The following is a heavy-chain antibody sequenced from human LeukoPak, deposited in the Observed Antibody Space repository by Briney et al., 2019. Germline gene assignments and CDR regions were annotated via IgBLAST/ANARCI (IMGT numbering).Heavy chain of an antibody. CDR1: GFTFSSYW. CDR2: INSDGSST. J-gene: IGHJ4*02. D-gene: IGHD3-10*01. Sequence: QPGGSLRLSCAASGFTFSSYWMHWVRQAPGKGLVWVSRINSDGSSTSYADSVKGRFTIFRDNAKNTLYLQMNSLRAEDTAVYYCARVGDYGSGFDFWGQGTLVTVSS. V-gene: IGHV3-74*01. CDR3: ARVGDYGSGFDF.